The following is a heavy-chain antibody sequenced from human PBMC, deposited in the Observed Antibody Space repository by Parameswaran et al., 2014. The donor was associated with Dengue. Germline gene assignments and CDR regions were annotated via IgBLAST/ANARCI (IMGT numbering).Heavy chain of an antibody. V-gene: IGHV3-7*01. CDR2: IDTDAHDK. Sequence: RWIRQPPGKGLEWVATIDTDAHDKYYLDSVKGRFTISRDNVKNSLVLQMNSLRAEDTAVYYCASIWLRYFVSWGQGTLVTVSS. D-gene: IGHD5-18*01. CDR3: ASIWLRYFVS. J-gene: IGHJ4*02.